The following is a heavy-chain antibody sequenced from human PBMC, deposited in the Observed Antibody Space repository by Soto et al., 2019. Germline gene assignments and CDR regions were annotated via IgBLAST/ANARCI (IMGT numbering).Heavy chain of an antibody. CDR3: ARDSTGWTGGDH. V-gene: IGHV3-33*07. CDR1: GFTFSAYD. J-gene: IGHJ4*02. D-gene: IGHD6-19*01. Sequence: PGGSLRLSCAASGFTFSAYDMYWVRQAPGKRLERVAVLWRDGSKVYYADSVKGRFTISRDNSKNTLYLEMNSLRVEDTAVYYCARDSTGWTGGDHWGQGTLVTVSS. CDR2: LWRDGSKV.